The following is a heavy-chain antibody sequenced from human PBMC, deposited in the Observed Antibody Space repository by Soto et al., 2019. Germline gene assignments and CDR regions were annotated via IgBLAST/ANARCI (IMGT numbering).Heavy chain of an antibody. V-gene: IGHV4-34*01. CDR2: INHSGST. D-gene: IGHD1-26*01. J-gene: IGHJ4*02. CDR3: ARLAKDKVGATRPFDY. CDR1: GGSFSGYY. Sequence: SETLSLTCAVYGGSFSGYYWSWIRQPPGKGLEWIGEINHSGSTNYNPSLKSRVTISVDTSKNQFSLKLSSVTAADTAVYYCARLAKDKVGATRPFDYWGQGTLVTVSS.